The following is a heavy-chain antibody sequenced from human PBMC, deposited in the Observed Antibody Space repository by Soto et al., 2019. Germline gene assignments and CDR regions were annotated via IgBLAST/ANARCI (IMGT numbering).Heavy chain of an antibody. D-gene: IGHD3-3*02. CDR1: GGSISSLNW. V-gene: IGHV4-4*02. CDR3: APDPVLQPCHFYSEPEYFLS. J-gene: IGHJ1*01. CDR2: VHHSGTA. Sequence: QVQLQESGPGLVKPSGTLSLTCAVSGGSISSLNWWSWVRLPPGKGLEWIGEVHHSGTATYSPSPRLRVIRSVDKSRNPFSLNPTSVTAADTAVNYSAPDPVLQPCHFYSEPEYFLSWGRGTLVTVSS.